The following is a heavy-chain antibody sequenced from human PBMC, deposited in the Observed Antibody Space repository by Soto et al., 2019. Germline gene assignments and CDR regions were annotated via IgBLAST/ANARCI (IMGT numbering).Heavy chain of an antibody. D-gene: IGHD3-3*01. V-gene: IGHV3-48*01. Sequence: LGGSLRLSCAASGFTFSSYSMSWVRQAPGNGLEFVSYISRGVTIYYSDSLKGRFTISIYSAKDALCLQVNSLIAEGTAVYYCAGGIGVPLSYMDVWGKGTTVTVSS. CDR3: AGGIGVPLSYMDV. CDR2: ISRGVTI. J-gene: IGHJ6*03. CDR1: GFTFSSYS.